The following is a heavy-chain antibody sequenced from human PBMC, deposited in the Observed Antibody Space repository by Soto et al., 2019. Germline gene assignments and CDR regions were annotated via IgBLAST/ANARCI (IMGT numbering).Heavy chain of an antibody. CDR3: AHRTTVTAFDY. CDR2: VYWVNDK. CDR1: GFSLSTSGVG. D-gene: IGHD4-17*01. J-gene: IGHJ4*02. Sequence: QITLKESGPTLVNPTQTLTLTCTFSGFSLSTSGVGVGWIRQPPGKALEWLALVYWVNDKRYSPSLKSRLTITKGTSKNQVVLTLTNVDPVDTATYYCAHRTTVTAFDYWGQGTLVPVSS. V-gene: IGHV2-5*02.